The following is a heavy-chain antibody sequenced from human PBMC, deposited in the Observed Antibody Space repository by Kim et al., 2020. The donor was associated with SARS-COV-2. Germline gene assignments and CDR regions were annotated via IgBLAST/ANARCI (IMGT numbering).Heavy chain of an antibody. J-gene: IGHJ5*02. CDR3: ARDTRPYCSGGSCYENWFDP. Sequence: RFTISRDNAKNSLYLQMNSLRAEDTAVYYCARDTRPYCSGGSCYENWFDPWGQGTLVTVSS. D-gene: IGHD2-15*01. V-gene: IGHV3-11*06.